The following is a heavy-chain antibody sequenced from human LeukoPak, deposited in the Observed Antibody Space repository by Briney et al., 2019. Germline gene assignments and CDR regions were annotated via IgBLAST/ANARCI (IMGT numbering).Heavy chain of an antibody. J-gene: IGHJ4*02. Sequence: ASVKVSCKASGYTFTSYYMHWVRQAPGQGLEWMGIINPSGGSTSYAQKFQGRVTMTRDMSTSTVYMELRSLRSDDTAVYYCARDFAWATYYGSGSYYNGGVENFDYWGQGTLVTVSS. D-gene: IGHD3-10*01. CDR3: ARDFAWATYYGSGSYYNGGVENFDY. CDR2: INPSGGST. CDR1: GYTFTSYY. V-gene: IGHV1-46*01.